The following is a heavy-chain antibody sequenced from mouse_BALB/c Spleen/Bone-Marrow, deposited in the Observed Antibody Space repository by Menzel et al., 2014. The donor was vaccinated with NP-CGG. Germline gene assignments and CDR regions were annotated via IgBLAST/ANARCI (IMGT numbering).Heavy chain of an antibody. D-gene: IGHD2-14*01. CDR2: IYPGGGYT. J-gene: IGHJ1*01. CDR3: AREVRRYFDV. Sequence: VHLVESGAELVRPGTSVKISCKASGYTFTNYWLGWVKQGPGHGLEWIGDIYPGGGYTNYNEKFKGKATLTADTSSSTAYMQLSSLTSEDSAVYFCAREVRRYFDVWGAGTTVTVSS. V-gene: IGHV1-63*02. CDR1: GYTFTNYW.